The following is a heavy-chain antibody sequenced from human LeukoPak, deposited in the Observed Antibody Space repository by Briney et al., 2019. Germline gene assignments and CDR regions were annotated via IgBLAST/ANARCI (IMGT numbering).Heavy chain of an antibody. J-gene: IGHJ4*02. CDR3: ARESLYSGSASSDLDY. Sequence: PGGSLRLSCAASGFTFSSYTMDWVRQAPGKGLEWVSSISASSGYIYYADSMKGRFTISRDNAENSLRLQMNSLRAEDTALYYCARESLYSGSASSDLDYWGQGTLVTVSS. CDR1: GFTFSSYT. V-gene: IGHV3-21*01. D-gene: IGHD3-10*01. CDR2: ISASSGYI.